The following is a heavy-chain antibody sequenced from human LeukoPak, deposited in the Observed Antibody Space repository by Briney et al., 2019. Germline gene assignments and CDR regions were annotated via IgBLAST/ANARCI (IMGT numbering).Heavy chain of an antibody. J-gene: IGHJ4*02. D-gene: IGHD6-13*01. CDR2: IYYSGST. V-gene: IGHV4-39*07. CDR3: ARGKPGIAAAGFDY. Sequence: SETLSLTCTVSGGSISSSSYYWGWIRQPPGKGLEWIGSIYYSGSTYYNPSLKSRVTISVDTSKNQFSLKLSSVTAADTAVYYCARGKPGIAAAGFDYWGQGTLVTVSS. CDR1: GGSISSSSYY.